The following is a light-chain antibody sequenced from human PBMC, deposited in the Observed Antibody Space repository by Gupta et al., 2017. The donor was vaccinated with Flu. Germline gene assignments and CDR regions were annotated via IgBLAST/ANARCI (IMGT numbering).Light chain of an antibody. CDR1: QTISSW. J-gene: IGKJ2*01. CDR2: KTS. V-gene: IGKV1-5*03. CDR3: QQYNTYPYT. Sequence: DIQMTPSPSTLSASVGDRVTISCRASQTISSWLAWYQQKPGKAPKLLIYKTSSLESGVPSRFSGSGSGTEFTLTINSLQPDDFAAYYCQQYNTYPYTFGQGTKLEIK.